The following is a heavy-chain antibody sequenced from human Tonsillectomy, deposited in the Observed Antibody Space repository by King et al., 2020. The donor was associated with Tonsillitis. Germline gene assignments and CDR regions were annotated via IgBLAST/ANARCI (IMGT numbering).Heavy chain of an antibody. Sequence: QLQESGPGLVKPSETLSLTCGVSGHSISSGYYWGWIRQPPGKGLEWIGTIYHSGSTYYNPSLKSRVTIAVDTSKNHFSLKLSSVTAADTAVYYCARGLGYSYGYVDLSGQGTMVTVSS. D-gene: IGHD5-18*01. CDR2: IYHSGST. CDR1: GHSISSGYY. CDR3: ARGLGYSYGYVDL. V-gene: IGHV4-38-2*01. J-gene: IGHJ3*01.